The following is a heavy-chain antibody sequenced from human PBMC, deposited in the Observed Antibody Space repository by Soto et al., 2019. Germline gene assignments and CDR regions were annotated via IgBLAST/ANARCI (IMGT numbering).Heavy chain of an antibody. J-gene: IGHJ6*02. CDR3: AREYSSGSGYYYGMDV. CDR1: GFTFSSDE. V-gene: IGHV3-48*03. D-gene: IGHD6-19*01. CDR2: ISSSGSTI. Sequence: PGGSLRLSCAASGFTFSSDEMNWVRQAPGKGLEWVSYISSSGSTIYYADSVKGRFTISRDNAKNSLYLQMNSLRAEDTAVYYCAREYSSGSGYYYGMDVWGQGTTVTVSS.